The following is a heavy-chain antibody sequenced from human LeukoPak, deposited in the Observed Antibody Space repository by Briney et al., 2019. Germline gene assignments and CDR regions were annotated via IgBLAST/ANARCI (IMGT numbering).Heavy chain of an antibody. J-gene: IGHJ4*02. CDR2: INPNSGGT. Sequence: ASVKVSCKASGYTFTGYYMHWVRQAPGQGLEWMGRINPNSGGTNYAQKFQGRVTMTRDTSISTAYMELSGLRSDDTAVYYCARVYSSSSPTDYWGQGTLVTVSS. V-gene: IGHV1-2*06. CDR3: ARVYSSSSPTDY. D-gene: IGHD6-6*01. CDR1: GYTFTGYY.